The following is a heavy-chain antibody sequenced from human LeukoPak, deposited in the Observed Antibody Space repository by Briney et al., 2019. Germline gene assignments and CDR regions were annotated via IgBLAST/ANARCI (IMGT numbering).Heavy chain of an antibody. CDR1: GFTFSSYA. Sequence: GGSLRLSCAASGFTFSSYAMHWVRQAPGKGLEWVAVISYDGSNKYYADSVKGRFTISRDNSKNTLYLQMNSLRAEDTAAYYCARDRHFAAFDIWGQGTMVTVSS. J-gene: IGHJ3*02. CDR3: ARDRHFAAFDI. V-gene: IGHV3-30-3*01. CDR2: ISYDGSNK.